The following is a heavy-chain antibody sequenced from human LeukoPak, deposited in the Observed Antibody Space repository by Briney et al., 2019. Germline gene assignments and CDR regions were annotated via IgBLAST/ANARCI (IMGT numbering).Heavy chain of an antibody. J-gene: IGHJ5*02. D-gene: IGHD5-24*01. CDR2: ISASGGST. V-gene: IGHV3-23*01. CDR3: AKADGSWTYDP. Sequence: GGSLRLSCAASEFTFSSYAMSWVRQAPGKGLEWVSAISASGGSTHYADSVKGRFTISRDNSKNTLFLQMNSLRAEDTAVYYCAKADGSWTYDPWGQGTLVTVSS. CDR1: EFTFSSYA.